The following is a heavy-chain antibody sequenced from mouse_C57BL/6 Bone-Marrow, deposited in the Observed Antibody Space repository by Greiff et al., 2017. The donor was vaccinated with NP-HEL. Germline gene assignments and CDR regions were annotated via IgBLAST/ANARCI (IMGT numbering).Heavy chain of an antibody. V-gene: IGHV1-82*01. Sequence: VQGVESGPELVKPGASVKISCKASGYAFSSSWMNWVKQRPGKGLEWIGRIYPGDGDTNYNGKFKGKATLTADKSSSTAYMQLSSLTSEDSAVYFCARFPYYSNYGGYAMDYWGQGTSVTVSS. CDR1: GYAFSSSW. J-gene: IGHJ4*01. D-gene: IGHD2-5*01. CDR2: IYPGDGDT. CDR3: ARFPYYSNYGGYAMDY.